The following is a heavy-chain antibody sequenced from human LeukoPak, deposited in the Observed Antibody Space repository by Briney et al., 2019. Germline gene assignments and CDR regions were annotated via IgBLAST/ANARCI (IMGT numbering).Heavy chain of an antibody. V-gene: IGHV3-21*01. J-gene: IGHJ3*02. CDR1: GFTFSSYS. CDR3: ARVGGSRNDAFDI. D-gene: IGHD5-12*01. Sequence: GGSLRLSCAASGFTFSSYSMNWVRQAPGKGLEWVSSISSSSSYIYYADSVKGRFTISRDNAKNSLYLQMNSLRAEDTAVYYCARVGGSRNDAFDIWGQGTMVTVSS. CDR2: ISSSSSYI.